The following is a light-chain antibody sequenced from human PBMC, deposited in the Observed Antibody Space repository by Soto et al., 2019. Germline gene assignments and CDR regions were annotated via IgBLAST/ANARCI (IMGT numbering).Light chain of an antibody. V-gene: IGLV2-14*01. J-gene: IGLJ3*02. CDR1: SSDVGSYNY. CDR2: EVS. Sequence: QSVLTQPASVSGTPGQSINISCTGTSSDVGSYNYVSWYQQHPGKAPKLLIYEVSNRPSGGSNRFSGSKSGNTVSLTISVLQAEDEADYCCCSFTSSSTVVFGGGTKLTVL. CDR3: CSFTSSSTVV.